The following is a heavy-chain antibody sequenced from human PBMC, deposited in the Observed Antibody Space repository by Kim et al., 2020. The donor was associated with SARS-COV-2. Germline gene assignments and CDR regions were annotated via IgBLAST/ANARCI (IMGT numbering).Heavy chain of an antibody. D-gene: IGHD2-2*02. V-gene: IGHV3-21*01. CDR2: ISSSSSYI. CDR3: ARERGGFIVVVPAAIDY. J-gene: IGHJ4*02. Sequence: GGSLRLSCAASGFTFSSYSMNWVRQAPGKGLEWVSSISSSSSYIYYADSVKGRFTISRDNAKNSLYLQMNSLRAEDTAVYYCARERGGFIVVVPAAIDYWGQGTLVTVSS. CDR1: GFTFSSYS.